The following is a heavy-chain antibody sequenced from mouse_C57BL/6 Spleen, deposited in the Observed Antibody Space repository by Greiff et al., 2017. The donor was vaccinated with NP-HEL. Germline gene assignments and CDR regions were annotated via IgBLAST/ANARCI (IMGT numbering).Heavy chain of an antibody. CDR3: ARYMDYGSRDWYFDV. D-gene: IGHD1-1*01. V-gene: IGHV7-3*01. Sequence: EVQLVESGGGLVQPGGSLSLSCAASGFTFTDYYMSWVRQPPGKALEWLGFIRNKANGYTTEYSASVKGRFTISRDNSQSILYLQMNALRAEDSATYYCARYMDYGSRDWYFDVWGTGTTVTVSS. CDR2: IRNKANGYTT. J-gene: IGHJ1*03. CDR1: GFTFTDYY.